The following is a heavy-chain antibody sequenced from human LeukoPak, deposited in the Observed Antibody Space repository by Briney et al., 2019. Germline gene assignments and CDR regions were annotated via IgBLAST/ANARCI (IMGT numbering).Heavy chain of an antibody. J-gene: IGHJ3*02. CDR2: INWNGGSI. D-gene: IGHD3-3*01. CDR3: ARGVTIFGVVRNAFDI. V-gene: IGHV3-20*04. Sequence: GGSLRLSCAASGFTFDDYGMSWVRQAPGKGLEWDSGINWNGGSIGYADSVKGRFTISRDNTKNSLYLQMNSLRAEDTALYYCARGVTIFGVVRNAFDIWGQGTLVTVSS. CDR1: GFTFDDYG.